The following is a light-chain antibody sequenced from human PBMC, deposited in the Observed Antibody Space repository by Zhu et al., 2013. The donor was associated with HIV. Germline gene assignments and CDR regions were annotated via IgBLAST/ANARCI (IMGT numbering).Light chain of an antibody. CDR2: GAS. CDR1: QSVSSNF. CDR3: QHYSRSLWT. J-gene: IGKJ1*01. V-gene: IGKV3-20*01. Sequence: EIVLTQSPGTLSLSPGERATLSCRASQSVSSNFLAWYQQKPGPAPRLLIYGASNRATGIPDRFSGSGSGTDFTLTISRLEPEDFAVYYCQHYSRSLWTFGLRDQRWKSN.